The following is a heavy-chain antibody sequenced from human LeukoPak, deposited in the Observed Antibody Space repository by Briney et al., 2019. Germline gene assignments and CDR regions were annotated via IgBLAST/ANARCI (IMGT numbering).Heavy chain of an antibody. J-gene: IGHJ4*02. Sequence: ASVKVSCKASGYTFTGYYMHWVRQAPGQGLEWMGRINPNSGGTNYAQKFQGRVTMTRDTSISTAYMELSRLRSDDTAVYYCARGRAVAVGYFDYWGQGTLVTVSS. CDR1: GYTFTGYY. V-gene: IGHV1-2*06. CDR2: INPNSGGT. CDR3: ARGRAVAVGYFDY. D-gene: IGHD6-19*01.